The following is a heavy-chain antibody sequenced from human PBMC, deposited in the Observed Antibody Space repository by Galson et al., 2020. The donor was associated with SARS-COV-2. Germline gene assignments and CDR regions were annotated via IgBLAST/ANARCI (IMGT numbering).Heavy chain of an antibody. CDR3: ARSTGSGWYDY. CDR1: GLAFSSYW. Sequence: GESLKISCAASGLAFSSYWMSWLRQAPGKGLEWVANIQHNGGEKYYLESVTGRFTISRDNVRNSLSLQMDSLRVEDTAVYYCARSTGSGWYDYWGQGTLVTVSS. V-gene: IGHV3-7*01. D-gene: IGHD6-19*01. J-gene: IGHJ4*02. CDR2: IQHNGGEK.